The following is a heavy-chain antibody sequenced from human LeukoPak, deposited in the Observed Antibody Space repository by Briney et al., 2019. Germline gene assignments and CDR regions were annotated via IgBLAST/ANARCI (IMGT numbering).Heavy chain of an antibody. V-gene: IGHV4-39*07. CDR1: GGSISSSSYY. Sequence: KPSETLSLACTVSGGSISSSSYYWGWIRQPPGKGLEWIGSIYYSGSTNYNPSLKSRVTISVDTSKNQFSLKLSSVTAADTAVYYCARGTDGYNVGYYYYYMDVWGKGTTVTISS. J-gene: IGHJ6*03. CDR2: IYYSGST. CDR3: ARGTDGYNVGYYYYYMDV. D-gene: IGHD5-24*01.